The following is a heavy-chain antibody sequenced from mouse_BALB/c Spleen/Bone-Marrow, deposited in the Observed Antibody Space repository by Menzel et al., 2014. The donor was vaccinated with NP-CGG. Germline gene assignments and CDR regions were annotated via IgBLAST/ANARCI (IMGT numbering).Heavy chain of an antibody. Sequence: EVQVVESGGGLVQPGGSLKLSCATSGFTFSDYYMYWVRQTPEKRLEWVAFIINGGGSTYYPDTVKGRFTISRNNAKNTLYLQMSRLKSEDTAMYYCARQGIYYGYDPFAYWGQGTLVTVS. CDR1: GFTFSDYY. D-gene: IGHD2-2*01. CDR3: ARQGIYYGYDPFAY. V-gene: IGHV5-12*02. CDR2: IINGGGST. J-gene: IGHJ3*01.